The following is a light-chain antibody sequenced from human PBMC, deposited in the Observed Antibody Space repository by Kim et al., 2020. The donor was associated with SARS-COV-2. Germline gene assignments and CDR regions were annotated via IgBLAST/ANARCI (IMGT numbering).Light chain of an antibody. CDR2: CAS. Sequence: SPGETPARPSSASQSISSSHLAWYQHKPGQAPRLIIYCASTRATGIPDRFSGSGSETDFTLTISRLEPEDFAVYYCQQYADSPPTFGQGTKVDIK. V-gene: IGKV3-20*01. J-gene: IGKJ1*01. CDR1: QSISSSH. CDR3: QQYADSPPT.